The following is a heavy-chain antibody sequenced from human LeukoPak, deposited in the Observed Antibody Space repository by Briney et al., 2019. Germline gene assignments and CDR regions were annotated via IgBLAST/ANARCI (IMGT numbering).Heavy chain of an antibody. J-gene: IGHJ4*02. CDR3: ARRFNYYDSSGYYEGFYFDY. CDR2: VDPEDGET. V-gene: IGHV1-69-2*01. CDR1: GYTFTDYY. D-gene: IGHD3-22*01. Sequence: ASVKISCKVSGYTFTDYYMHWVQQAPGKGLEWMGLVDPEDGETIYAEKFQGRVTITADTSTDTAYVELSSLRSEDTAVYYCARRFNYYDSSGYYEGFYFDYWGQGTLVTVSS.